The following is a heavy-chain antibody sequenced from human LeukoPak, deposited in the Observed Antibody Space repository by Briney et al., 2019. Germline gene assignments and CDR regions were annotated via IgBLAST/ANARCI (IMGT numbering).Heavy chain of an antibody. Sequence: SETLSLTCTVSGGSISSYYWSWIRQPPEKGLEWIGYIYYSGSTNYNPSLKSRVTISVDTSKNQFSLKLSSVTAADTAVYYCARHSMGALHDYWGQGTLVTVSS. J-gene: IGHJ4*02. CDR2: IYYSGST. V-gene: IGHV4-59*08. CDR1: GGSISSYY. D-gene: IGHD1-26*01. CDR3: ARHSMGALHDY.